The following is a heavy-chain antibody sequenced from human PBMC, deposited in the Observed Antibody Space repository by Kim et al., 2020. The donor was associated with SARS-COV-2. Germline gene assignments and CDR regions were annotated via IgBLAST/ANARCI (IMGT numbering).Heavy chain of an antibody. J-gene: IGHJ6*02. Sequence: GGSLRLSCAASGFTFSSYSMNWVRQAPGKGLEWVSSISSSSSYIYYADSVKGRFTISRDNAKNSLYLQMNSLRAEDTAVYYCARDRPPPFWSGYYHYYYYSGMDVWGQGTTVTVSS. CDR1: GFTFSSYS. CDR3: ARDRPPPFWSGYYHYYYYSGMDV. V-gene: IGHV3-21*01. CDR2: ISSSSSYI. D-gene: IGHD3-3*01.